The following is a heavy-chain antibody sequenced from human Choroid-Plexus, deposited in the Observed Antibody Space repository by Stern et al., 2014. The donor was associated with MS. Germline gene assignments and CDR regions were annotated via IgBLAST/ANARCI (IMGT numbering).Heavy chain of an antibody. CDR1: GFTFGSCA. CDR3: AKDRQYLTYFFDH. Sequence: QVQLLQSGGGVVQPGRPLRISCVASGFTFGSCAMHWVRQAPGKGLEWVAGVSYDGSNKYYADSVKGRFSISRGNSQNTLYMQMSSLRPEDTAVYYWAKDRQYLTYFFDHWGQGSLVTVSS. D-gene: IGHD2/OR15-2a*01. J-gene: IGHJ5*02. V-gene: IGHV3-30*18. CDR2: VSYDGSNK.